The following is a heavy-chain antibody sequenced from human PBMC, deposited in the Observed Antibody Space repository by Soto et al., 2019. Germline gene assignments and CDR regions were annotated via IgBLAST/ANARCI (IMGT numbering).Heavy chain of an antibody. CDR3: AKDSRITMVRGAPRQYYFDY. J-gene: IGHJ4*02. V-gene: IGHV3-23*01. Sequence: GGSLRLSCAASGFTFSSYAMSWVRQAPGKGLEWVSAISGSGGSTYYADSVKGRFTISRDNSKNTLYLQMNSLRAEDTAVYYCAKDSRITMVRGAPRQYYFDYWGQGTLVTVSS. D-gene: IGHD3-10*01. CDR2: ISGSGGST. CDR1: GFTFSSYA.